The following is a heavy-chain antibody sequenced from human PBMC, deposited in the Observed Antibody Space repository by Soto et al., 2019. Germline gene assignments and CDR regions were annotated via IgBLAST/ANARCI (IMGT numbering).Heavy chain of an antibody. CDR2: INPHSGGT. CDR1: GYTFTGYH. D-gene: IGHD2-15*01. Sequence: QVRLVQSGAEMKKPGASVKVSCRTSGYTFTGYHIHWVRQAPGQGLERMGWINPHSGGTNYAQEFRGRVTMTRDTSISTAYMEVNSLRSDDTAVYYCARGCSGGTCFLFDIWGQGTLVTVTS. CDR3: ARGCSGGTCFLFDI. J-gene: IGHJ5*02. V-gene: IGHV1-2*02.